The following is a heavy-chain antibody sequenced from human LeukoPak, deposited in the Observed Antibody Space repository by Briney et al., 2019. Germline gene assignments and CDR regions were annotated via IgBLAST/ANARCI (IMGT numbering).Heavy chain of an antibody. Sequence: ASVKVSCKASGYTFTSYGISWVRQAPGQELEWMGWISAYNGNTNYAQKLQGSVTMTTDTSTSTAYMELRSLRSDDTAVYYCARVLLDTGGYDYGGYFDYWGQGTLVTVSS. CDR3: ARVLLDTGGYDYGGYFDY. D-gene: IGHD5-12*01. J-gene: IGHJ4*02. V-gene: IGHV1-18*01. CDR2: ISAYNGNT. CDR1: GYTFTSYG.